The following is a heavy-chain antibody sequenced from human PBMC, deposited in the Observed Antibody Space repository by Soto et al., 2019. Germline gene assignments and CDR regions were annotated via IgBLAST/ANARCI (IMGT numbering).Heavy chain of an antibody. Sequence: GGSLRLSCAASGFTFSSYAMSWVRQAPGKGLEWVSAISGGGDDTYYADSVKGRFTISRNNSKNSLYLRLNSLRAEDTAVYYSASHYDSSGFYSGVGHWGQGTLVTVSS. V-gene: IGHV3-23*01. CDR3: ASHYDSSGFYSGVGH. J-gene: IGHJ4*02. CDR2: ISGGGDDT. CDR1: GFTFSSYA. D-gene: IGHD3-22*01.